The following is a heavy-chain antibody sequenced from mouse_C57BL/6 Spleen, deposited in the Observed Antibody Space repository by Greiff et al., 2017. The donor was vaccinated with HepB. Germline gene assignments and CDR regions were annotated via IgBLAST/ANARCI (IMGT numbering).Heavy chain of an antibody. D-gene: IGHD4-1*01. J-gene: IGHJ4*01. CDR1: GYTFTSYW. Sequence: QVQLQQPGAELVKPGASVKLSCKASGYTFTSYWMQWVKQRPGQGLEWIGEIDPSDSNTNYNQKFKGKATLTADTSSSTAYMQLRSLTSEDSAVYYCARRYWDDYAMDYWGQGTSVTVSS. V-gene: IGHV1-50*01. CDR3: ARRYWDDYAMDY. CDR2: IDPSDSNT.